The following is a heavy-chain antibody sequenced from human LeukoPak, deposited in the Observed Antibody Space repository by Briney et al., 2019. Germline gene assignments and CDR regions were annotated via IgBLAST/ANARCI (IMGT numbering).Heavy chain of an antibody. V-gene: IGHV3-30*02. CDR1: GFTFSNYG. D-gene: IGHD1-14*01. CDR2: IRYDGNNK. Sequence: PGGSLRLSCGASGFTFSNYGMLWVRQAPGKGLDWVSFIRYDGNNKPYADSVKGRFTISRDNSKNTLYLHINSLRAEDTAVYYCVKDNPLDYWGQGTLVIVSS. CDR3: VKDNPLDY. J-gene: IGHJ4*02.